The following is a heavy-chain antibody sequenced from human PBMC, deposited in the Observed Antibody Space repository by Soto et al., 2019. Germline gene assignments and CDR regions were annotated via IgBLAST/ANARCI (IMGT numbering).Heavy chain of an antibody. J-gene: IGHJ4*02. CDR2: TSGDGRIM. Sequence: GESLRLSCAASGFTFSSYPMHWVRQAPGKGLEHVSSTSGDGRIMYYLDSVKGRFTISRDNSKNTLYLQMGSLRTEDMAVYYCARGRAAYYFDYWGQGALVTVSS. V-gene: IGHV3-64*02. CDR1: GFTFSSYP. CDR3: ARGRAAYYFDY. D-gene: IGHD6-25*01.